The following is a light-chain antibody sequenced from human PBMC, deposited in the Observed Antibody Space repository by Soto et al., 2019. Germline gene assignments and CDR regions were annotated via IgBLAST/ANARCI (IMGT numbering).Light chain of an antibody. CDR3: QQHSHLIT. CDR2: DAS. J-gene: IGKJ5*01. Sequence: EIVLTQSPATLSSFPGDRVTLSCRASQAVNTRLAWYQHKPGQAPRLLIYDASNRATGIPARFSGSGSGTDITRTISSLEPEDFAVYYCQQHSHLITFGQGTRLENK. V-gene: IGKV3D-11*01. CDR1: QAVNTR.